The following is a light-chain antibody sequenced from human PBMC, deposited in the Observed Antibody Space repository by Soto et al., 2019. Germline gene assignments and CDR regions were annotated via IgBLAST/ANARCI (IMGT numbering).Light chain of an antibody. CDR3: QQLNSFPNP. Sequence: IQLTQSPSSLSASVGDRVTITCRASQGLSSFLAWYQQKPGKAPKLLIYGASTLQSGVPSRFLGSGSGTDFTRTIGSLQPDDFATYYWQQLNSFPNPFGPGTKVDI. CDR1: QGLSSF. V-gene: IGKV1-9*01. CDR2: GAS. J-gene: IGKJ3*01.